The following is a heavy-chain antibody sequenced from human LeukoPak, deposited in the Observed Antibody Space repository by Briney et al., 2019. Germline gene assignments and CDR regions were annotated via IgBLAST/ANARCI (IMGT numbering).Heavy chain of an antibody. CDR1: GGTFSSYA. CDR2: IIPIFGTA. J-gene: IGHJ4*02. V-gene: IGHV1-69*06. D-gene: IGHD2-2*01. CDR3: ARAWASRGYCSCTSCYSFDY. Sequence: SVKVSCKASGGTFSSYAISWVRQAPGQGLEWMGGIIPIFGTANYAQKFQGRVTITADKSTSTAYMELSSLRSEDTAVYYCARAWASRGYCSCTSCYSFDYWGQGTLVTVSS.